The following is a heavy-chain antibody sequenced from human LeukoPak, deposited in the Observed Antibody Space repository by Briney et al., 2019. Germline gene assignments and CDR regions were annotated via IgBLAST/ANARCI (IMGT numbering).Heavy chain of an antibody. J-gene: IGHJ4*02. CDR1: GYSFTSYW. CDR2: IYPGDSDT. Sequence: GESLKISRKGSGYSFTSYWIGWVRQMPGKGLEWMGIIYPGDSDTRYSPSFQGQVTISADKSISNAYLQCSRPKASDTAMYYGARLGIDGVRGEFDYWGQGTLVTVSS. D-gene: IGHD3-10*01. CDR3: ARLGIDGVRGEFDY. V-gene: IGHV5-51*01.